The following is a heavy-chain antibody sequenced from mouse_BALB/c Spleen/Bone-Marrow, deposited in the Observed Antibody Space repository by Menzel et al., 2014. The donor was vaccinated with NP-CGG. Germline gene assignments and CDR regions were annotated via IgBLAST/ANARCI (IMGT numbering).Heavy chain of an antibody. CDR1: GFTFSSYG. CDR3: ARQTYYDYDGYFDY. CDR2: ISSGGSYT. D-gene: IGHD2-4*01. V-gene: IGHV5-6*02. J-gene: IGHJ2*01. Sequence: EVKLVESGGDLVKPGGSLKLSCGASGFTFSSYGMSWVRQTPDKRLEWVATISSGGSYTYYPDSVKGRFTISRDNAKNTLYLQMSSLKSEDTAMYYCARQTYYDYDGYFDYWGQGTTLTVSS.